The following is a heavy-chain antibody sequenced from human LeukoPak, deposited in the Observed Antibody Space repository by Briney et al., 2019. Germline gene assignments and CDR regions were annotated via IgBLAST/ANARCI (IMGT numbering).Heavy chain of an antibody. CDR2: ISSSGSTI. CDR1: GFTFSDYY. CDR3: AREGKLYYYYYMDV. D-gene: IGHD4-23*01. J-gene: IGHJ6*03. Sequence: GGSLRLSCAASGFTFSDYYMSWIRQAPGQGLEWVSYISSSGSTIYYADSVKGRFTISRDNSKNTLYLQMNSLRAEDTAVYYCAREGKLYYYYYMDVWGKGTTVTVSS. V-gene: IGHV3-11*04.